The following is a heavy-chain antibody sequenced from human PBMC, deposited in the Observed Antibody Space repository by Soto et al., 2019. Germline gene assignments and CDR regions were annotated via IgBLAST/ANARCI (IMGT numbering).Heavy chain of an antibody. CDR2: INAGNGNT. CDR1: GYTFSIYA. J-gene: IGHJ4*01. D-gene: IGHD3-10*01. Sequence: GASVKVSCKASGYTFSIYAMHWVRQAPGQGLEWMGWINAGNGNTKYSQKFEGRVTITRDTSAGTGYMELSSLRSEDTAVYYCVRAIYYGSGLGDYWGQGTLVTVSS. V-gene: IGHV1-3*01. CDR3: VRAIYYGSGLGDY.